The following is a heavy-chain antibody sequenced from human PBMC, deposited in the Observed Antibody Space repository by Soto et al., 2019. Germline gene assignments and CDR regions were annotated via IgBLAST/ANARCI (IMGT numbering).Heavy chain of an antibody. Sequence: QDQLVQSGVEVKKPGASVKVSCRASAYSFTNYGITWVRQAPGQGFEWMGWISAYNGNTNYAQKFQGRVTMTTDASTSTAYLELRSLRSDDTAVYYCARDRGVAPPVAGNTHYYYYMGVWGKGTTVTVSS. J-gene: IGHJ6*03. D-gene: IGHD6-19*01. CDR1: AYSFTNYG. CDR3: ARDRGVAPPVAGNTHYYYYMGV. CDR2: ISAYNGNT. V-gene: IGHV1-18*01.